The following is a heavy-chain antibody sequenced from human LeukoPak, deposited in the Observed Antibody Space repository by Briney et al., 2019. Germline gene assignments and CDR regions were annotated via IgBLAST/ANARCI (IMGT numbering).Heavy chain of an antibody. CDR2: IYSGGTT. Sequence: GGSLRLSCVASGFTVSSNYMNWVRQAPGKGLEWVSVIYSGGTTHYADSVKGRFTISRDNSKNTLYLQMNSLRAEDTAVYYCAKDRHPMVRGVRQTYYFDYWGQGTLVTVSS. CDR3: AKDRHPMVRGVRQTYYFDY. D-gene: IGHD3-10*01. V-gene: IGHV3-53*01. J-gene: IGHJ4*02. CDR1: GFTVSSNY.